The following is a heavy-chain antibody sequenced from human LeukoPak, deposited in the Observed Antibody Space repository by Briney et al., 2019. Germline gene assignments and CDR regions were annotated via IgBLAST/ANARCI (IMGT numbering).Heavy chain of an antibody. J-gene: IGHJ4*02. V-gene: IGHV3-23*01. CDR3: ARTYYDSSGYSPIPSDY. D-gene: IGHD3-22*01. CDR1: GFTFSSYA. CDR2: ISGSGGST. Sequence: GGSLRLSCAASGFTFSSYAMSWVRQAPGKGLEWVSAISGSGGSTYYADSVKGRFTISRDNSKNTLYLQMNSLRAEDTAVYYCARTYYDSSGYSPIPSDYWGQGNLVTVSS.